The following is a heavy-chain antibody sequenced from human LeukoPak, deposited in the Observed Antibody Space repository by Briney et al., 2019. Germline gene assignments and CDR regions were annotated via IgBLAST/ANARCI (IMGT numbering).Heavy chain of an antibody. V-gene: IGHV3-64D*09. D-gene: IGHD5-18*01. CDR1: GFTFSSYA. Sequence: PGGSLRLSCSASGFTFSSYAMHWVRQAPGKGLEYVSAISSNGGSTYYADSVKGRFTISRDNYKNTLNLQMSSLRAEDTGVYYCVVSYLYAFDIWGQGTMVTVSS. J-gene: IGHJ3*02. CDR2: ISSNGGST. CDR3: VVSYLYAFDI.